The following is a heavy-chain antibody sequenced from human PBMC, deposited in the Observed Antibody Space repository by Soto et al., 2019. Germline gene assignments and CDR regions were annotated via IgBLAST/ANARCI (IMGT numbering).Heavy chain of an antibody. CDR2: ISGSGGST. Sequence: PGGSLRLSCAASGFTFSSYAMSWVRQAPGKGLEWVSAISGSGGSTYYADSVKGRFTISRDNSKNTLYLQMNSLRAEDTAVYYCAKVCLYYDFWSGRNAFDIWGQGTMVTVSS. CDR3: AKVCLYYDFWSGRNAFDI. V-gene: IGHV3-23*01. CDR1: GFTFSSYA. D-gene: IGHD3-3*01. J-gene: IGHJ3*02.